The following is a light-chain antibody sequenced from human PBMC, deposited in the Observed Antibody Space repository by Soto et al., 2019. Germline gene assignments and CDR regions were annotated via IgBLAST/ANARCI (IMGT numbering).Light chain of an antibody. CDR3: QQYNNWRCT. Sequence: EIVMTQSPATLSVSPGERATLSCRASQSVSSNLAWYQQKPGQAPRLLIYGASTRATGIPARFSGSGSGTEFTLTISGLQSEDFAVYYCQQYNNWRCTFGQGTKLEIK. CDR1: QSVSSN. CDR2: GAS. J-gene: IGKJ2*02. V-gene: IGKV3-15*01.